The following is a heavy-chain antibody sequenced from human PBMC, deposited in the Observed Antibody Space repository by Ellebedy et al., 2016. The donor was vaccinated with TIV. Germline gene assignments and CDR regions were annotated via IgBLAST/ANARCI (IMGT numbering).Heavy chain of an antibody. V-gene: IGHV3-9*01. CDR2: ISWNSGSI. CDR3: AKDSPWWGRAFDI. D-gene: IGHD2-8*02. CDR1: GFTFDDYA. J-gene: IGHJ3*02. Sequence: GGSLRLXCAASGFTFDDYAMHWVRQAPGKGLEWVSGISWNSGSIGYADSVKGRFTISRDNAKNSLYLQMNSLRAEDTALYYCAKDSPWWGRAFDIWGQGTMVTVSS.